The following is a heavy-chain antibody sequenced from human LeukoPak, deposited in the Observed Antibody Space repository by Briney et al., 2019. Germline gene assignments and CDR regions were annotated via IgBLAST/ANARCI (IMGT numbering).Heavy chain of an antibody. D-gene: IGHD3-3*01. J-gene: IGHJ4*02. Sequence: PGGSLRLSCAASGFNFNNYAMNWVRQAPGKGLEWVSSISSSSSYIYYADSVKGRFTISRDNAKNSLYLQMNSLRAEDTAVYYCARGRYVLRFLEWLLTFDYWGQGTLVTVSS. CDR2: ISSSSSYI. V-gene: IGHV3-21*01. CDR1: GFNFNNYA. CDR3: ARGRYVLRFLEWLLTFDY.